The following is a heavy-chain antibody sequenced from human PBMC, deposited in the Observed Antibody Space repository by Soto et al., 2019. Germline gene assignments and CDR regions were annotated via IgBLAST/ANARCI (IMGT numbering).Heavy chain of an antibody. CDR1: GGSITSYN. J-gene: IGHJ5*02. Sequence: SETLSLTCTVSGGSITSYNWNWLRQPPGKALEWIGYVYNSGSTNYNPSLKSRVTISVDTSKNQFSLKVNSVTAADTAVYYCARRAVVAVPGSLENWLDPWGQGILVT. CDR3: ARRAVVAVPGSLENWLDP. V-gene: IGHV4-59*01. CDR2: VYNSGST. D-gene: IGHD2-21*01.